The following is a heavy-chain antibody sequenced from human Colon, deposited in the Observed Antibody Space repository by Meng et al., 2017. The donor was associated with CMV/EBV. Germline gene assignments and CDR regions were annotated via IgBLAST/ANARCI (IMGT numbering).Heavy chain of an antibody. D-gene: IGHD3-3*01. CDR3: ASHITIFGVPYPNSWFDP. Sequence: SCAASGFTFSDYYMSWIRQAPGKGLEWVSYISSSGSTIYYADSVKGRFTISRDNAKNSLYLQMNSLRAEDTAVYYCASHITIFGVPYPNSWFDPWGQGTLVTVSS. V-gene: IGHV3-11*04. CDR1: GFTFSDYY. CDR2: ISSSGSTI. J-gene: IGHJ5*02.